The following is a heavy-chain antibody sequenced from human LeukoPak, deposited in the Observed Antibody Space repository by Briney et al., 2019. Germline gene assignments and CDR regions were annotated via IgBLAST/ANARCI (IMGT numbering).Heavy chain of an antibody. CDR2: INHSGST. J-gene: IGHJ3*02. V-gene: IGHV4-34*01. D-gene: IGHD3-22*01. CDR1: GGSFSGYY. Sequence: PSETLSLTCAVYGGSFSGYYWSWIRQPPGKGLEWIGEINHSGSTNYNPSLKSRVTISVDTSKNQFSLKLSSVTAADTAVYYCARSGGYYDSSGYPGDAFDIWGQGTMVTVSS. CDR3: ARSGGYYDSSGYPGDAFDI.